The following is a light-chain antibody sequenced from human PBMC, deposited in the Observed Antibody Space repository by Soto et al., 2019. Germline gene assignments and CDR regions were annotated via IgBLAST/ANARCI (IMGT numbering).Light chain of an antibody. CDR2: EAN. J-gene: IGLJ3*02. V-gene: IGLV2-14*01. CDR1: SSDVGAYNY. Sequence: QSALTQPASVSGSPGQSITISCTGTSSDVGAYNYVSWYQHHPGKAPKLMIYEANNRPSGVSNRFSGSKSGNTASLTISGLQAEDEADYYCISYTTSSSMVFGGGTKFTVL. CDR3: ISYTTSSSMV.